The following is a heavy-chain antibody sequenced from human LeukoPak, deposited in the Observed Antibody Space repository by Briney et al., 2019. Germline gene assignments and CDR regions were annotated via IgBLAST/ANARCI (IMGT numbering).Heavy chain of an antibody. CDR1: GFTFSSYA. CDR3: ASRQDLGWHYDN. D-gene: IGHD5-24*01. J-gene: IGHJ4*02. Sequence: GRSLRLSCAASGFTFSSYAMSWVRLAPGKGLEWISGFSVPTDSTYYADSVKGRFTLSRDISKNTLYLQMNSLRAEDTAVYYCASRQDLGWHYDNWGQGTLVTVSS. CDR2: FSVPTDST. V-gene: IGHV3-23*01.